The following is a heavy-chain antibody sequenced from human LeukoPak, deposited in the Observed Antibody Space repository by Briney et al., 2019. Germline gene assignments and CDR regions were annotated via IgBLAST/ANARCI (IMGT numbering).Heavy chain of an antibody. D-gene: IGHD2-21*01. CDR3: VRGDWYFES. Sequence: GGSLRLSCATSGLNFSDSRMTWVRQAPGKGLQWVANINRDGTEKHFLDSIEGRFTISRDNRKKSLYLQMNSLRPQDTAVYSCVRGDWYFESWGQGTLVTVSS. CDR1: GLNFSDSR. CDR2: INRDGTEK. J-gene: IGHJ4*02. V-gene: IGHV3-7*04.